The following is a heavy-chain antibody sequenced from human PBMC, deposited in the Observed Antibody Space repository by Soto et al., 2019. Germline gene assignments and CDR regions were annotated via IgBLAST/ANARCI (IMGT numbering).Heavy chain of an antibody. Sequence: GSLRLSCAASGFTFSDYYMSWIRQAPGKGLEWVSYISSSGSTIYYADSVKGRFTISRDNAKNSLYLQMNSLRAEDTAVYYCARDLRAKRYYFDYWGQGTLVTVSS. CDR3: ARDLRAKRYYFDY. CDR1: GFTFSDYY. CDR2: ISSSGSTI. V-gene: IGHV3-11*01. D-gene: IGHD4-17*01. J-gene: IGHJ4*02.